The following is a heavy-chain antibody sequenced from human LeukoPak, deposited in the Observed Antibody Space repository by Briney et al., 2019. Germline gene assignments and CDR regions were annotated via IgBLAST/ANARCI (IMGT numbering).Heavy chain of an antibody. D-gene: IGHD4-17*01. Sequence: GGSLRLSCAASGFTFDDYAMHWVRQAPGKGLEWVSLISWDGGSTYYADSVKGRFTISRDNSKNSLYLQMNSLRAEDTALYYCAKDRVDYGDYVRFLDYWGQGTLVNVSS. CDR1: GFTFDDYA. J-gene: IGHJ4*02. CDR3: AKDRVDYGDYVRFLDY. V-gene: IGHV3-43D*03. CDR2: ISWDGGST.